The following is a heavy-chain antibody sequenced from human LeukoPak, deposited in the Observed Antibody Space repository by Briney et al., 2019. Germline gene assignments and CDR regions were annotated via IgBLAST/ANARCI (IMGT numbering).Heavy chain of an antibody. D-gene: IGHD6-13*01. CDR2: INSDGRST. CDR1: RFAFSTYW. CDR3: ATSPLDSRYFFDY. J-gene: IGHJ4*02. Sequence: PGGSLRLSCAASRFAFSTYWMHWVRQAPGKGLVWVSRINSDGRSTTYADSVKGRFTISRDDAKNTLYLQMNSLRAEDTAVYYCATSPLDSRYFFDYWGQGTLVTVSS. V-gene: IGHV3-74*01.